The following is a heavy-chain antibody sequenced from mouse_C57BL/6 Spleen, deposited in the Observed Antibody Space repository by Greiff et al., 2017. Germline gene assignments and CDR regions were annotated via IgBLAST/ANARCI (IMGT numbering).Heavy chain of an antibody. Sequence: VQLQQPGAELVKPGASVKMSCKASGYTFTSYWITWVKQRPGQGLEWIGDIYPGSGSTNYNEKFKSKATLTVDTSSSTAYMQLSSLTSEDSAVYYCASGTTVVATDWYFDVWGTGTTVTVSS. CDR2: IYPGSGST. D-gene: IGHD1-1*01. J-gene: IGHJ1*03. CDR1: GYTFTSYW. V-gene: IGHV1-55*01. CDR3: ASGTTVVATDWYFDV.